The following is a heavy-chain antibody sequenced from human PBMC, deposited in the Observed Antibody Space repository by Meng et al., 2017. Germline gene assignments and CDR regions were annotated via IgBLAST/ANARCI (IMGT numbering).Heavy chain of an antibody. Sequence: QVGVLESGGGVVQAGWSLRLSCAAAEFAFIRDGMHWVRQAPGKGLEWVAVIWYDGSNKYYADSVKGRFTISRDNSKNTLYLQMNSLRAEDTAVYYCARGLSTTYWYFDLWGRGTLVTVSS. D-gene: IGHD2/OR15-2a*01. J-gene: IGHJ2*01. CDR1: EFAFIRDG. CDR3: ARGLSTTYWYFDL. CDR2: IWYDGSNK. V-gene: IGHV3-33*01.